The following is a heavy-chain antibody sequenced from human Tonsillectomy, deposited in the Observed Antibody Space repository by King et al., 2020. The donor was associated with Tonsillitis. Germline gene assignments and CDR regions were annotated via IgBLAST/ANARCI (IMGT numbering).Heavy chain of an antibody. CDR2: IYPGDSDT. V-gene: IGHV5-51*01. CDR3: ASRPDAFDV. J-gene: IGHJ3*01. CDR1: GYTFTNYW. Sequence: QLVQSGVEVKKPGESLKISCKASGYTFTNYWIGWVRQMPGKDLDWMGIIYPGDSDTSYSPSFQGQVTISADKSVTTAYLQWSSLKASDTAMYYCASRPDAFDVWGQGTMVTVSS.